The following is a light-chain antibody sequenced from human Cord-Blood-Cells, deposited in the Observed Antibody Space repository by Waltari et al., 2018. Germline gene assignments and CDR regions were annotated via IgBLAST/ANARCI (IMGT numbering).Light chain of an antibody. V-gene: IGLV2-14*01. CDR1: SSDVGGYIY. Sequence: QSALTQPAPVSGSPGQSITISCTGTSSDVGGYIYVSWYQQHPGKAPKLMIYDVSNRPSGVSNRFSGSKSGNTASLTISGLQAEDEADYYCSSYTSSSTRVFGGGTKLTVL. CDR2: DVS. J-gene: IGLJ2*01. CDR3: SSYTSSSTRV.